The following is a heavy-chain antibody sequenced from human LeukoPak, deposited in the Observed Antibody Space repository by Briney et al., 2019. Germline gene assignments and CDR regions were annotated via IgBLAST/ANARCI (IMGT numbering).Heavy chain of an antibody. J-gene: IGHJ3*02. D-gene: IGHD1-26*01. CDR1: GGSISSSSYY. Sequence: PSETLSLTCTVSGGSISSSSYYWGWIRQPPGKGLEWIGSIYYSGSTYYNPSLKSRVTISVDTSKNQFSLKLSSVTAADTAVYYCARLWWELGGRGWESDFDIWGQGTMVTVSS. CDR3: ARLWWELGGRGWESDFDI. V-gene: IGHV4-39*01. CDR2: IYYSGST.